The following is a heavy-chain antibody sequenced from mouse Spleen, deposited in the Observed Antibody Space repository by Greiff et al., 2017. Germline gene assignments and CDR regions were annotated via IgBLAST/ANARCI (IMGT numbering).Heavy chain of an antibody. V-gene: IGHV7-3*01. CDR1: GFTFTDYY. CDR2: IRNKANGYTT. J-gene: IGHJ3*01. CDR3: ARCGIYDGYSTWFAY. Sequence: DVMLVESGGGLVQPGGSLSLSCAASGFTFTDYYMSWVRQPPGKALEWLGFIRNKANGYTTEYSASVKGRFTISRDNSQSILYLQMNALRAEDSATYYCARCGIYDGYSTWFAYWGQGTLVTVSA. D-gene: IGHD2-3*01.